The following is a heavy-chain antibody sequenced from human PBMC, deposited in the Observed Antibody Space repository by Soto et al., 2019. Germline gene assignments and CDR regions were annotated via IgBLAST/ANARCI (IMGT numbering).Heavy chain of an antibody. D-gene: IGHD5-18*01. J-gene: IGHJ4*02. CDR3: ATLGGTAMVKSNC. V-gene: IGHV1-69*06. CDR1: GGTFSSYA. Sequence: QVQLVQSGAEVKKPGSSVKVSCKASGGTFSSYAISWVRQAPGQGLEWMGGIIPIFGTANYAQKFQGRVTITPDKSTSTADMELRSLRSEDTAVYYCATLGGTAMVKSNCWGQGTLVTISS. CDR2: IIPIFGTA.